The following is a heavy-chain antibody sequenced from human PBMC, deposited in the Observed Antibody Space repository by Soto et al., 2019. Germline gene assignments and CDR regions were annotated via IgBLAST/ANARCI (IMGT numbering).Heavy chain of an antibody. J-gene: IGHJ3*02. CDR2: ISTKNANT. CDR3: VRGRGSSTWWDEFDM. Sequence: GASVKVSCKASGYTFSTYGISWVRQAPGQGLEWMGWISTKNANTNYAQNLQGRVTMTTDTSTSTAYMELRSLRSDDTAVYYCVRGRGSSTWWDEFDMWGQGTMVTVSS. CDR1: GYTFSTYG. D-gene: IGHD6-13*01. V-gene: IGHV1-18*01.